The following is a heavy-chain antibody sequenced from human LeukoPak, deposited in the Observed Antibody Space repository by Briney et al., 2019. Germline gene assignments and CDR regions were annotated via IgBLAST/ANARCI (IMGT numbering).Heavy chain of an antibody. V-gene: IGHV1-18*01. CDR2: ISAYNGNT. CDR3: ARSGVTIFGVVIMPFDY. CDR1: GYTFTSYG. Sequence: VSVKVSCKASGYTFTSYGISWVRQAPGQGLEWMGWISAYNGNTNYAQKLQGRVTMTTDTSTSTAYMELRSLRSDDTAVYYCARSGVTIFGVVIMPFDYWGQGTLVTVSS. J-gene: IGHJ4*02. D-gene: IGHD3-3*01.